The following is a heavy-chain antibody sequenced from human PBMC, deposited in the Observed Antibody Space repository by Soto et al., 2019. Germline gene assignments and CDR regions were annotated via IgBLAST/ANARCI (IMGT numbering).Heavy chain of an antibody. CDR1: GGSFSGYY. CDR3: ARDRLMYDYVWGSYNY. Sequence: PSETLSLTCAVYGGSFSGYYWSWIRQPPGKGLEWIGEINHSGSTNYNPSLKSRVTISVDTSKNQFSLKLSSVTAADTAVYYCARDRLMYDYVWGSYNYWGQGTLVTVSS. D-gene: IGHD3-16*01. CDR2: INHSGST. J-gene: IGHJ4*02. V-gene: IGHV4-34*01.